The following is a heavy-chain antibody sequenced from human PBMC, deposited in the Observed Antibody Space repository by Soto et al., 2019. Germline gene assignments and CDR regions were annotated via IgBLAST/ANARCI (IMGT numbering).Heavy chain of an antibody. Sequence: ASVKVSCKASGYPFTGHYIHWLRQAPGQGFEWMGWISNNGGTNYAEKFQGRVTMTRDTSITTAYMELKGLKSVDTAVYYCARGGSWYAFWGQGTRVTVSS. CDR3: ARGGSWYAF. CDR2: ISNNGGT. D-gene: IGHD6-13*01. V-gene: IGHV1-2*02. J-gene: IGHJ4*02. CDR1: GYPFTGHY.